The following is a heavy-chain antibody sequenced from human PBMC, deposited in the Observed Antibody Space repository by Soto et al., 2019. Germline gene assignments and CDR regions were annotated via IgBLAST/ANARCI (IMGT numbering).Heavy chain of an antibody. CDR1: GFTLGSYW. CDR2: INSDGSNT. Sequence: GGSLRLSCAASGFTLGSYWMHWVRQAPGKGLVWVSRINSDGSNTTYADYVKGRFSISRGNAKNTLYLQMSSLRAEDTAVYYCAKGGGGGECCSGCFCSIFNSWGQGILVTVSS. CDR3: AKGGGGGECCSGCFCSIFNS. D-gene: IGHD2-15*01. J-gene: IGHJ4*02. V-gene: IGHV3-74*01.